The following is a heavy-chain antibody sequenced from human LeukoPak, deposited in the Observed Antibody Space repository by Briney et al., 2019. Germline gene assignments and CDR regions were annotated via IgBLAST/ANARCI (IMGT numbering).Heavy chain of an antibody. CDR2: IKSKTDGGTT. V-gene: IGHV3-15*01. J-gene: IGHJ6*02. Sequence: PGGSLRLSCAASGFTFSNAWMSWVRQAPGKGLEWVGRIKSKTDGGTTDYAAPVKGRFTISRDDSKNTLYLQMNSLKTEDTAVYYCTTALRLGELSSPYSMDVWGQGTTVTVSS. CDR3: TTALRLGELSSPYSMDV. CDR1: GFTFSNAW. D-gene: IGHD3-16*02.